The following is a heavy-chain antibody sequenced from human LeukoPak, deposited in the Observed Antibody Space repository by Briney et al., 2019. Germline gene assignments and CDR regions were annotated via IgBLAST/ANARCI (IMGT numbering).Heavy chain of an antibody. J-gene: IGHJ4*02. CDR1: GFTFSSYS. CDR3: AKKGATTGDFDY. V-gene: IGHV3-21*04. Sequence: GGSLRLSCAASGFTFSSYSMNWVRQAPGKGLEWVSSISSSSSYIYYADSVKGRFTISRDNSKNTLYLQMNSLRAEDTAVYYCAKKGATTGDFDYWGQGTLVTVSS. CDR2: ISSSSSYI. D-gene: IGHD1-26*01.